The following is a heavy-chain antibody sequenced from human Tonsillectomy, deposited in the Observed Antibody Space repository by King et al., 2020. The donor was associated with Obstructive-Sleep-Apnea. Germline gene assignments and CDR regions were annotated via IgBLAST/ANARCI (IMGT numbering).Heavy chain of an antibody. Sequence: VQLVESGGILVQPGGSLRLSCAASGFTFTTYWMGWVRQAPGKGLEWVANIKQDGSDKHYLDSVKGRFTISRDNARNLLYLQMNSLGVEDTAVYYCARRPGDYYDSSGYWFDYWGQGTLVTVSS. V-gene: IGHV3-7*01. CDR3: ARRPGDYYDSSGYWFDY. CDR1: GFTFTTYW. J-gene: IGHJ4*02. CDR2: IKQDGSDK. D-gene: IGHD3-22*01.